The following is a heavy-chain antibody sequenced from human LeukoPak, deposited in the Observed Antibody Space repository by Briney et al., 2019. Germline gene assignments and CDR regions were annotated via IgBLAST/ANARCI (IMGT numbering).Heavy chain of an antibody. D-gene: IGHD3-22*01. Sequence: ASVKVSSKASGGTFNSYAISWVRQAPGQGLEWMGGIIPMFDAADYAQKFQGRVTITADESTSTAYMELSSLRSEDTAFYYCATSLPVGYYDSTASRVRVDPWGQGTLVTVSS. J-gene: IGHJ5*02. CDR2: IIPMFDAA. CDR1: GGTFNSYA. CDR3: ATSLPVGYYDSTASRVRVDP. V-gene: IGHV1-69*13.